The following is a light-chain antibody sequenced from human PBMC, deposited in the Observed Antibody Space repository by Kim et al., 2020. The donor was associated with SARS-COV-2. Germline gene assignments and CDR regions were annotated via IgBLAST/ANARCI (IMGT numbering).Light chain of an antibody. CDR3: QQYSSSPWT. V-gene: IGKV1-5*03. Sequence: ASVGDRVTITCRASHNISTLLAWYQQRPGTAPNLLIYKASILESGVTSTFSGRGSGTDFTLTITSRRPDDYATYYCQQYSSSPWTFGQGTKVDIK. CDR2: KAS. CDR1: HNISTL. J-gene: IGKJ1*01.